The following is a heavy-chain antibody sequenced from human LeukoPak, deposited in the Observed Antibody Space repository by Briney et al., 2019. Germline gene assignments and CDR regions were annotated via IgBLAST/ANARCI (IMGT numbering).Heavy chain of an antibody. J-gene: IGHJ4*02. Sequence: GGSLRLSCAASGFTFSSYGMHWVRQAPGKGLEWVAVIWYDGSNKYYADSVKGRFTISRDNSKNTLYLQMNSLRAEDTAVYYCARSAGIVVVTPSDNWGQGTLVTVSS. V-gene: IGHV3-33*01. CDR3: ARSAGIVVVTPSDN. CDR2: IWYDGSNK. CDR1: GFTFSSYG. D-gene: IGHD3-22*01.